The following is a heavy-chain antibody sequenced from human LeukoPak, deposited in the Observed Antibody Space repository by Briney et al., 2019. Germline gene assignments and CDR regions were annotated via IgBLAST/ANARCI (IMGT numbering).Heavy chain of an antibody. Sequence: TSETLSLTCAVHGGSFSGYYWSWIRQPPGKGLEWIGEINHSGSTNYNPSLKSRVTISVDTSKNQFSLKLSSVTAADTAVYYCARRAYSSHKGGFDYWGQGTLVTVSS. CDR3: ARRAYSSHKGGFDY. CDR2: INHSGST. D-gene: IGHD6-13*01. CDR1: GGSFSGYY. V-gene: IGHV4-34*01. J-gene: IGHJ4*02.